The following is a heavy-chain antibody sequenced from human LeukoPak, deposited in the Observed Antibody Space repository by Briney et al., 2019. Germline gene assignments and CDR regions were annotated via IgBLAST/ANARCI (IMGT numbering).Heavy chain of an antibody. CDR2: TYYGSTWYN. J-gene: IGHJ4*02. CDR1: GDSVSSSSAA. Sequence: SQTLSLTCAISGDSVSSSSAAWNWLRQSPSRGLEWLGRTYYGSTWYNDYAVSVQSRITFTPDTSKNQFSLHLNSVTPEDTAVYYCARYAGWYIFDYWGPGILVTVSS. CDR3: ARYAGWYIFDY. V-gene: IGHV6-1*01. D-gene: IGHD6-19*01.